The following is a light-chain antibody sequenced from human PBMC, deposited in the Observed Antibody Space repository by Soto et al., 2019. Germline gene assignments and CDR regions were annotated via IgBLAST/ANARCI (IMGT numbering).Light chain of an antibody. J-gene: IGKJ2*01. CDR3: QQRSDWPFT. CDR1: QSISNY. V-gene: IGKV3-11*01. CDR2: DIS. Sequence: EIVLTQSPATLSLSPGERATLSCRASQSISNYLAWYQQKPGQAPRLLIYDISNRATGIPARFSGSGSGTDFTLTISSLEPEDFEVYYCQQRSDWPFTFGQGTQLEIQ.